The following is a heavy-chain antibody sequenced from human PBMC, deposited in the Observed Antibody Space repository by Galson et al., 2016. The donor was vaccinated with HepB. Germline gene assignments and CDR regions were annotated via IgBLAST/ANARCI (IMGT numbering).Heavy chain of an antibody. V-gene: IGHV3-74*01. CDR2: INLDGSTT. Sequence: SLRLSCAASGFMFTTYAVHWVRQAPGKGLVWVSHINLDGSTTTYADSVKGRFTISRDNARNTLDLQMDSLRAEDTAVYYCVSGYDAHAYGYWGQGTLVTVSS. CDR1: GFMFTTYA. D-gene: IGHD2-15*01. CDR3: VSGYDAHAYGY. J-gene: IGHJ4*02.